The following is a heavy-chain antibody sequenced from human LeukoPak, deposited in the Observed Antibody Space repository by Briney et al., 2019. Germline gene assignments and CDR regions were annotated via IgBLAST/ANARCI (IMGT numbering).Heavy chain of an antibody. CDR2: ISAYNGNT. V-gene: IGHV1-18*01. Sequence: PSVKVSCKASGYTFTSYGISWVRQATRQGLDWMGWISAYNGNTNYAQKLQSRVTMTTDTSTSTAYIELRSLRSDDAAVYYCARDHRYCSSTSCVRGRLGYWGQGTLVTVSS. CDR1: GYTFTSYG. J-gene: IGHJ4*02. D-gene: IGHD2-2*01. CDR3: ARDHRYCSSTSCVRGRLGY.